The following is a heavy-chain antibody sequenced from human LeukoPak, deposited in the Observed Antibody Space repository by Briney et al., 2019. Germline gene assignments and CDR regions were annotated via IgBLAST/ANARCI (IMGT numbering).Heavy chain of an antibody. Sequence: GASVKVSCKASGYTFTGYYMHWVRQAPGQGLEWMGWINPNSGGTNYAQKFQGRVTMTRDTSISTAYMELSRLRSDDTAVYYCARDLLWFGELSEGFWDYWGQGTLVTVSS. CDR1: GYTFTGYY. CDR2: INPNSGGT. J-gene: IGHJ4*02. CDR3: ARDLLWFGELSEGFWDY. D-gene: IGHD3-10*01. V-gene: IGHV1-2*02.